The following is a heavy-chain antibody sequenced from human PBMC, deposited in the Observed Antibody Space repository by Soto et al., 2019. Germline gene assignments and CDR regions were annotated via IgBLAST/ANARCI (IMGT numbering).Heavy chain of an antibody. CDR2: INDGSEE. V-gene: IGHV3-33*01. CDR3: ARDDLFVDNGLDH. J-gene: IGHJ1*01. Sequence: QVQLVESGGGVVRPGTSLRLSCAATGFSFSAHGMHWVRQAPGKGLEWLAVINDGSEEGYADSVRGRFTISRDNARNILYLHIDNVRAEDSALYYCARDDLFVDNGLDHWGQGTLVTVSS. CDR1: GFSFSAHG. D-gene: IGHD1-1*01.